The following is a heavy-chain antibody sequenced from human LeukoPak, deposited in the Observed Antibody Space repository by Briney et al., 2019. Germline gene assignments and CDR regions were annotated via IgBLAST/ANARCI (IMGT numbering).Heavy chain of an antibody. CDR1: GFTFSSYS. D-gene: IGHD3-10*02. CDR2: INSNSFYI. Sequence: PGGSLRLSCAASGFTFSSYSINWVRQAPGKGLEWVSSINSNSFYIYYADSVKGRFTISRDNAKNSLYLQMNSLRAEDTAVYYCAELGITMIGGVWGKGTTVTISS. CDR3: AELGITMIGGV. V-gene: IGHV3-21*01. J-gene: IGHJ6*04.